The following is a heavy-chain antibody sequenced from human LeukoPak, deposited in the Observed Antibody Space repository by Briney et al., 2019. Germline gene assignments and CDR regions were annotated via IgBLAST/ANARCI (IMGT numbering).Heavy chain of an antibody. V-gene: IGHV3-30*02. Sequence: GPSLILSCGAWGFHWNRYGMHGARQSRSKGVEWVAFIRSDGSNKYYADSVKGLFTISRDNSKSTLYLQMNSLRAEDTAVYYCAKDWAPLGAFDIWGQGTMVTVSS. J-gene: IGHJ3*02. D-gene: IGHD7-27*01. CDR1: GFHWNRYG. CDR3: AKDWAPLGAFDI. CDR2: IRSDGSNK.